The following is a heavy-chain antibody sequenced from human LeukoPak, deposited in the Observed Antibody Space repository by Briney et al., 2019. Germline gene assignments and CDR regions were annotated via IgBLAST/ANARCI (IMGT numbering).Heavy chain of an antibody. J-gene: IGHJ5*02. CDR1: DGSISSSTYY. Sequence: SETLSLTCTASDGSISSSTYYWGWIRQPPGKGLERIGSIFYSGSTYFNPSLKSRVTISVDTSKNQFSLRLSSVTAADTAMYYCARHDVTGNGWFDPWGQGTLVTVSS. V-gene: IGHV4-39*01. CDR2: IFYSGST. D-gene: IGHD2-8*01. CDR3: ARHDVTGNGWFDP.